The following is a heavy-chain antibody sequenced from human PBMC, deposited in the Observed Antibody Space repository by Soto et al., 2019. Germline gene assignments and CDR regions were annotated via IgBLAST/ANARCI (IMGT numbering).Heavy chain of an antibody. Sequence: GASVKVSCKASGYTFTSYDINWVRQATGQGLEWMGWMNPNSGNTGYAQKFQGRVTMTRNTSISTAYMELSSLRSEDTAVYYCARGIAAAGKGYFDYWGQGTLVTVSS. D-gene: IGHD6-13*01. CDR1: GYTFTSYD. V-gene: IGHV1-8*01. CDR2: MNPNSGNT. CDR3: ARGIAAAGKGYFDY. J-gene: IGHJ4*02.